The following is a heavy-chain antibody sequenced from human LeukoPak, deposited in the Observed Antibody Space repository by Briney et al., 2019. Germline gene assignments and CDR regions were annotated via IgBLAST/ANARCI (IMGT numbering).Heavy chain of an antibody. CDR2: IYYSRSN. CDR3: ATLNTSGWYFDY. Sequence: SETLSLTCTVSGGSISNTGYYWAWIRQPPGKGLERTGNIYYSRSNYCNPSLKSQLTMSVDTFKNQLSLKLTSVTAADAAVYYCATLNTSGWYFDYWGQGTLVTVFS. D-gene: IGHD6-19*01. V-gene: IGHV4-39*01. CDR1: GGSISNTGYY. J-gene: IGHJ4*02.